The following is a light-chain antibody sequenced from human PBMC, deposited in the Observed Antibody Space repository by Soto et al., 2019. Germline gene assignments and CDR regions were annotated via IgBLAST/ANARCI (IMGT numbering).Light chain of an antibody. J-gene: IGKJ2*01. CDR1: QSVYSN. CDR3: QQYNSCPPYT. CDR2: DAA. V-gene: IGKV3-15*01. Sequence: EIVMTQSPATLSVSPGERATLSCRASQSVYSNLAWYQQRPGQAPRLLIYDAATRATAIPARFSGSGSGTEFTLTISSRQAEDFAADYCQQYNSCPPYTFGQGTKLEIK.